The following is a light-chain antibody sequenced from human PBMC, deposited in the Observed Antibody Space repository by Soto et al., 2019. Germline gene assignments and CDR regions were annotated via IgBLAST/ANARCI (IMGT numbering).Light chain of an antibody. V-gene: IGKV1-5*03. CDR1: QTINSW. J-gene: IGKJ3*01. Sequence: DIQMTQSPSTLSASVGDRVTITCRASQTINSWLAWYQQKPGKAPKLLIYKASNLEPGVPSRFSGSGSGTEFTLTISSLQPDDFATYDCQHYTSFGPGTKVDIK. CDR2: KAS. CDR3: QHYTS.